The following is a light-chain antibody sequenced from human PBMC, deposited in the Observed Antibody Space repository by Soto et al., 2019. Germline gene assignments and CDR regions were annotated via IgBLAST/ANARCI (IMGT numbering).Light chain of an antibody. Sequence: DIQMTQSPSSLSASVGDRVTITCQASQDISNYLNWYQQKPGKAPKLLIYDASNLETGVPSRFSGSESGTDFTFTISSLQPEDIATYYCQQYYKLPYTFGQGNKLEIK. CDR2: DAS. CDR3: QQYYKLPYT. V-gene: IGKV1-33*01. CDR1: QDISNY. J-gene: IGKJ2*01.